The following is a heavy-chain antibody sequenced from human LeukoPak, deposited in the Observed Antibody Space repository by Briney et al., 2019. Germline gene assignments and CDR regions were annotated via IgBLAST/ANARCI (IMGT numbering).Heavy chain of an antibody. CDR2: IYYSGST. J-gene: IGHJ3*02. Sequence: PSETLSLTCTVSGGSVSSGSYYWNWFRKPPGKGLEWIGYIYYSGSTNYNPSLKSRVTISVDTSKNQFSLKLSSVTAADTAVYYCARENDAFDIWGQGTMVTVSS. CDR1: GGSVSSGSYY. CDR3: ARENDAFDI. V-gene: IGHV4-61*01.